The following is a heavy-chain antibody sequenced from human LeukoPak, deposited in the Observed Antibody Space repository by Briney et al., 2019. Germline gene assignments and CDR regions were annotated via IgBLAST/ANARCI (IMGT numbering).Heavy chain of an antibody. CDR2: IYYSGRT. J-gene: IGHJ4*01. D-gene: IGHD3-3*01. V-gene: IGHV4-59*01. Sequence: AQTLSLTCTVSGCSISSYYWSWIRQPPGKGLEWIGYIYYSGRTNYTTSLNSRVVISVDTSKNEYSLKLSSVHAADTAVYYCARGYDFWSGYFPWYFDYWGQGPVVTVSS. CDR1: GCSISSYY. CDR3: ARGYDFWSGYFPWYFDY.